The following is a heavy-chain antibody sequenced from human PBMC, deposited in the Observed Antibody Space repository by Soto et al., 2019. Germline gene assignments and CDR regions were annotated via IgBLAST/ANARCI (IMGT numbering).Heavy chain of an antibody. CDR3: TTSYGMDV. V-gene: IGHV3-15*01. CDR1: GFTFINAW. J-gene: IGHJ6*02. CDR2: IKSKTDGGTT. Sequence: PWGALLVSCASSGFTFINAWMSWVRQAPGKGLEWVGRIKSKTDGGTTDYAAPVKGRFTISRDDSKNTLYLQMNSLKTEHTDVYYCTTSYGMDVWGQGTTVTVSS.